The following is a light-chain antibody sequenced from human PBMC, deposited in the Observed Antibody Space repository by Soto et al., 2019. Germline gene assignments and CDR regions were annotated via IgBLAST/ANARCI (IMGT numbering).Light chain of an antibody. J-gene: IGKJ1*01. Sequence: EIVLTQSPGTLSLSPGERATLSCRASQSVSSRSLAWYQQKPGQAPRLLISDASNRAADIPDRFSGSGSGTDFTLTINRLEPEDFAVYYCQQYAGSPRTFGQGTNVEIK. CDR1: QSVSSRS. CDR3: QQYAGSPRT. V-gene: IGKV3-20*01. CDR2: DAS.